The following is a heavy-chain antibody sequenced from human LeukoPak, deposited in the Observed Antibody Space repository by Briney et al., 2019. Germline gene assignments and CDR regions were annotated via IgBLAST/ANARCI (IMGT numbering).Heavy chain of an antibody. CDR3: ARDLRFLEWFDQTQTPL. CDR1: GFTFSSYW. D-gene: IGHD3-3*01. Sequence: GGSLRLSCAASGFTFSSYWMSWVRQAPGKGLEWVANIKQDGSEKYYVDSVKGRFTISRDNAKNSLYLQMNSLRAEDTAVYYCARDLRFLEWFDQTQTPLWGQGTLVTVSS. V-gene: IGHV3-7*01. CDR2: IKQDGSEK. J-gene: IGHJ4*02.